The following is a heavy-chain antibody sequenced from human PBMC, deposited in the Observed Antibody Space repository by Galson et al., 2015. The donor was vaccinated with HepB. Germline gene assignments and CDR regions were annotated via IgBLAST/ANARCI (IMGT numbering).Heavy chain of an antibody. D-gene: IGHD6-19*01. CDR1: GFTFNGSA. CDR2: IGSKNDNYAT. Sequence: SLRLSCAASGFTFNGSAMHWVRQASGRGLEWVGRIGSKNDNYATAYTASVKGRFTISRDESKNTAYLQMKGLKIEDTAVYFCSRLGDFSGYSSTWGQGTLVTVSS. CDR3: SRLGDFSGYSST. V-gene: IGHV3-73*01. J-gene: IGHJ5*02.